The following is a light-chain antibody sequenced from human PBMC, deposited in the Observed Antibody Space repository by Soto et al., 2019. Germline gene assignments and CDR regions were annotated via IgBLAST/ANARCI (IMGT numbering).Light chain of an antibody. CDR2: DAS. CDR1: QDISNY. CDR3: QKYNSGLT. V-gene: IGKV1-33*01. Sequence: DIQMTQSPSSLSASVGDRVTITCQASQDISNYLNWYQQKPGKAPKLLIYDASNLETGVPSRFSGSGSGTDFTFTISSLQPEDIATYYCQKYNSGLTFGGGTKV. J-gene: IGKJ4*01.